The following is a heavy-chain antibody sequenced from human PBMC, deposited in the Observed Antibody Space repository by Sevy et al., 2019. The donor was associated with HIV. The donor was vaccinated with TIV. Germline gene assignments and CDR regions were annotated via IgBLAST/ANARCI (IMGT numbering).Heavy chain of an antibody. V-gene: IGHV3-66*01. J-gene: IGHJ4*02. D-gene: IGHD5-18*01. CDR1: GFTVSSNY. CDR3: ARGKSGYGYASNY. Sequence: GGSLRLSCGASGFTVSSNYMTWVRQAPGKGLEGVSVIHSDDTTYHADSVKDRFTISRDNFKNTLYLHMSSLRAEDTAVYYCARGKSGYGYASNYWGQGTLVTVSS. CDR2: IHSDDTT.